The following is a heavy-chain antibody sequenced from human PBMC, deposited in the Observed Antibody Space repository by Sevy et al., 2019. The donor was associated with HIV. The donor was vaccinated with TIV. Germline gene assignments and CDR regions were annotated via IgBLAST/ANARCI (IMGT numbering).Heavy chain of an antibody. Sequence: GGSLRLSCSASGFTFSSYAMHWVHQAPGKGLEYVSAISSNGGSTYYADSVKGRFTISRDNSKNTLYLQMSSLRAEDTAVYYCVKDVIVVVPAAIKEYYYYYGMDVWGQGTTVTVSS. V-gene: IGHV3-64D*06. CDR3: VKDVIVVVPAAIKEYYYYYGMDV. D-gene: IGHD2-2*01. CDR1: GFTFSSYA. CDR2: ISSNGGST. J-gene: IGHJ6*02.